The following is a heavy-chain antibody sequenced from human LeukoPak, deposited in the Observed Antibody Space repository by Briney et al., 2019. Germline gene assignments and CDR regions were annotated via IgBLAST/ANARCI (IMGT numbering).Heavy chain of an antibody. V-gene: IGHV1-18*01. CDR3: TRDWMTAMKINCFDP. J-gene: IGHJ5*02. CDR2: VSTYSDKT. CDR1: GYTFASYG. Sequence: GESLKISCKASGYTFASYGISWVRQAPGQGLEWVGWVSTYSDKTNSAQKFQGRVTMTRDTSTTTAFMELRSLTSNDTAVYYCTRDWMTAMKINCFDPWGQGTLVTVSS. D-gene: IGHD2-21*02.